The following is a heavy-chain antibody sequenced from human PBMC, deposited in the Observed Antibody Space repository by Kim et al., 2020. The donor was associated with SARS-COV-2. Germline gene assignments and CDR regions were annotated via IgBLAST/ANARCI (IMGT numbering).Heavy chain of an antibody. V-gene: IGHV4-31*03. CDR3: SRVTCPPLTILPFLHA. CDR1: GGSISSGGYC. J-gene: IGHJ3*01. Sequence: SETLSLTCTVSGGSISSGGYCWSWIRQHPGKGLEWIWYIYYRGSPYYTPSLQSRFPISLDTSKPPFSLPLSSVPAAAPAVYYFSRVTCPPLTILPFLHA. CDR2: IYYRGSP. D-gene: IGHD3-10*01.